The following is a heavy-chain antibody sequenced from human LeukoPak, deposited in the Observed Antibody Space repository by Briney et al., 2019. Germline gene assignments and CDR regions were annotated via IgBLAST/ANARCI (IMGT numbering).Heavy chain of an antibody. CDR1: GYTFTGYY. V-gene: IGHV1-2*02. Sequence: ASVKVSCKASGYTFTGYYMHWVRQAPGQGLEWMGWINPNSGGTNYAQKFQGRVTMTRDTSISTAYMELSRLRSDDTAVYYCARALFTIFGVVPNFDYWGQGTLVTVSS. CDR2: INPNSGGT. D-gene: IGHD3-3*01. CDR3: ARALFTIFGVVPNFDY. J-gene: IGHJ4*02.